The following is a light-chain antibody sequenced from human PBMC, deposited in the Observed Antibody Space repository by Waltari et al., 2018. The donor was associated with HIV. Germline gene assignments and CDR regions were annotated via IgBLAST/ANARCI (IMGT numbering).Light chain of an antibody. J-gene: IGKJ5*01. Sequence: EVVLTQSPGTLALSAGERACRSCRASQSMSNTYLALDQQKPGQSPRLLSYAASSSATGIPGRFSGSGSGTDFTLTSIRLEPEDFAVYYCQQYGSSPITFGQGTRLEIK. CDR3: QQYGSSPIT. CDR1: QSMSNTY. V-gene: IGKV3-20*01. CDR2: AAS.